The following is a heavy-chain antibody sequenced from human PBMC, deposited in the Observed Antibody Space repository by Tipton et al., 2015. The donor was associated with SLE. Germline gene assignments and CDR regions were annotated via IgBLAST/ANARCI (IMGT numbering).Heavy chain of an antibody. J-gene: IGHJ2*01. Sequence: LRLSCAASGFTFSSYDMHWVRQATGKGLEWVSAIGTAGDTYYPGSVKGRFTISRENAKNSLYLQMNSLRAGDTAVYYCARDIMGEAYFDLWGRGTLVTVSS. D-gene: IGHD3-16*01. CDR1: GFTFSSYD. CDR2: IGTAGDT. V-gene: IGHV3-13*04. CDR3: ARDIMGEAYFDL.